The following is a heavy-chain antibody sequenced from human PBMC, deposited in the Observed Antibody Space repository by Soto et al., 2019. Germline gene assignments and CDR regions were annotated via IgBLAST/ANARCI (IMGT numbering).Heavy chain of an antibody. J-gene: IGHJ5*02. V-gene: IGHV1-18*01. CDR1: GYTFVSYG. D-gene: IGHD2-2*01. CDR3: ARGSCSSTSCYSKYNWFDP. CDR2: ISTYNANT. Sequence: ASVKVSCKASGYTFVSYGINWVRQAPGQGLEWMGWISTYNANTNYAQKLQGRVTMTTDTSTSTAYMELRSLRSDDTAVYYCARGSCSSTSCYSKYNWFDPWGQGTLVTVSS.